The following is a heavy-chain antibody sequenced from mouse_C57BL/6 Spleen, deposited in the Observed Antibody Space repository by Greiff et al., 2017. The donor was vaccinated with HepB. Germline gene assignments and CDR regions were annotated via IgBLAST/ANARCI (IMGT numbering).Heavy chain of an antibody. J-gene: IGHJ4*01. Sequence: QVHVKQSGAELARPGASVKLSCKASGYTFTSYGISWVKQRTGQGLEWIGEIYPRSGNTYYNEKFKGKATLTADKSSSTAYMELRSLTSEDSAVYFCASNYVDYAMDYWGQGTSVTVSS. CDR3: ASNYVDYAMDY. CDR2: IYPRSGNT. D-gene: IGHD2-1*01. CDR1: GYTFTSYG. V-gene: IGHV1-81*01.